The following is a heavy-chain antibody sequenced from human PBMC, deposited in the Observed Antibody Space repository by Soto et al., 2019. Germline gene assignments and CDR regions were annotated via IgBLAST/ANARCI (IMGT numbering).Heavy chain of an antibody. CDR3: AKDSGEPWLLGFYFDY. Sequence: QPGGSLRLSCAASGFTFSSYAMSWVRQAPGKGLEWVSAISGSGGSTYYADSVKGRFTISRDNSKNTLYLQMNSLRAEDTAVYYCAKDSGEPWLLGFYFDYWGQGTLVTVSS. D-gene: IGHD6-19*01. CDR2: ISGSGGST. CDR1: GFTFSSYA. V-gene: IGHV3-23*01. J-gene: IGHJ4*02.